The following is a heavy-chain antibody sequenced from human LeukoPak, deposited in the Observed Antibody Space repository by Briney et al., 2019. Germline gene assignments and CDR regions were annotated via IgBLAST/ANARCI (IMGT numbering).Heavy chain of an antibody. CDR3: ASGIVAAAGAFDY. CDR1: GYSFTSYW. D-gene: IGHD6-13*01. J-gene: IGHJ4*02. CDR2: IYPGDSDT. V-gene: IGHV5-51*01. Sequence: HGESLKISCKGSGYSFTSYWIGWVRPMPGKGLEWMGIIYPGDSDTRYSPSFQGQVTISADKSISTAYLQWSSLKASDTAMYYCASGIVAAAGAFDYWGQGTLVTVPS.